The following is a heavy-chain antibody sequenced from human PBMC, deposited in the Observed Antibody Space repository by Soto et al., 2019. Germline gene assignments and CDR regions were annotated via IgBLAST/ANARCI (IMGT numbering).Heavy chain of an antibody. CDR2: ISSSGSTI. J-gene: IGHJ6*02. Sequence: VQLLESGGGLVQPGGSLRLSCAASGFTFSDYYMSWIRQAPGKGLEWVSYISSSGSTIYYADSVKGRFTISRDNAKNSLYLQMNSLRAEDTAVYYCARGYPSPFWSAYYYGMDVWGQGTTVTVSS. V-gene: IGHV3-11*01. CDR3: ARGYPSPFWSAYYYGMDV. CDR1: GFTFSDYY. D-gene: IGHD3-3*01.